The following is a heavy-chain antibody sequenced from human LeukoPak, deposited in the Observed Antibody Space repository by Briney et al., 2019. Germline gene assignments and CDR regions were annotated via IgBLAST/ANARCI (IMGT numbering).Heavy chain of an antibody. D-gene: IGHD2-15*01. J-gene: IGHJ3*02. CDR3: ARDGGYCSGGNCFDAFDI. V-gene: IGHV4-39*02. CDR1: GGSISSSSYY. Sequence: SETLSLTCTVSGGSISSSSYYWGWIRQPPGKGLEWIGSIYYSGGTYYNPSLKSRVTISVDTSKNQFSLKLSSVTAADTAVYYCARDGGYCSGGNCFDAFDIWGQGTMVTVSS. CDR2: IYYSGGT.